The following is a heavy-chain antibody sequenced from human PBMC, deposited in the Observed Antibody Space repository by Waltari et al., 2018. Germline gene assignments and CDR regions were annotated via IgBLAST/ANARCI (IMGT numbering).Heavy chain of an antibody. Sequence: QVQLQQWGAGLLKPSETLSLTCAVYGGSFSGYYWSWIRQPPGKGLEWLGEINHSGSTNYNPSLKSRVTISVDTSKNQFSLKLSSVTAADTAVYYCARGRVRITIFGVVITAGRGYFDYWGQGTLVTVSS. CDR2: INHSGST. D-gene: IGHD3-3*01. CDR1: GGSFSGYY. J-gene: IGHJ4*02. V-gene: IGHV4-34*01. CDR3: ARGRVRITIFGVVITAGRGYFDY.